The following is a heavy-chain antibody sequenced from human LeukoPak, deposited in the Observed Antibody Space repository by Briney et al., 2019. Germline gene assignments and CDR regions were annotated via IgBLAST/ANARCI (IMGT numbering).Heavy chain of an antibody. CDR1: GFTFSSYA. Sequence: RPGGSLRLSCVASGFTFSSYAMSWVRQAPGKGLEWVSAISGSGGSTYYADSVKGRFTISRDNSKNTLYLQMDSLRAEHTAVYYCAKEDIVVVPAVHWFDPWGQGTLVTVSS. J-gene: IGHJ5*02. D-gene: IGHD2-2*01. CDR3: AKEDIVVVPAVHWFDP. V-gene: IGHV3-23*01. CDR2: ISGSGGST.